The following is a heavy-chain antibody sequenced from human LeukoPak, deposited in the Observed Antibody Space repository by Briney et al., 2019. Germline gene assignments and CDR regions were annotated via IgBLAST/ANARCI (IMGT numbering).Heavy chain of an antibody. CDR3: ARTELERRLAFDY. J-gene: IGHJ4*02. V-gene: IGHV1-69*13. CDR2: IIPIFGTA. Sequence: ASVKVSCKASGGTFSIYAISWVRQAPGQGLEWMGGIIPIFGTANYAQKFQGRVTITADESTSTAYMELSSLRSEDTAVYYCARTELERRLAFDYWGQGTLVTVSS. D-gene: IGHD1-1*01. CDR1: GGTFSIYA.